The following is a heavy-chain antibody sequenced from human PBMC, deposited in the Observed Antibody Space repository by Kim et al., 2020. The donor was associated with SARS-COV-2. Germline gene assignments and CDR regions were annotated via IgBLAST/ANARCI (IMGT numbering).Heavy chain of an antibody. CDR2: IYTSGST. Sequence: SETLSLTCTVSGGSISSGSYYWSWIRQPAGKGLEWIGRIYTSGSTNYNPSLKSRVTISVDTSKNQFSLKLSSVTAADTAVYYCARKLVGFGESHNWFDPWGQGTLVTVSS. J-gene: IGHJ5*02. D-gene: IGHD3-10*01. V-gene: IGHV4-61*02. CDR1: GGSISSGSYY. CDR3: ARKLVGFGESHNWFDP.